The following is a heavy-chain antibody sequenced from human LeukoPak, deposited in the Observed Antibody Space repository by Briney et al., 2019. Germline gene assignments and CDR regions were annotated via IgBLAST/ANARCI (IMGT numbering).Heavy chain of an antibody. Sequence: GGSLRLSCAASRFTVRSNYLSWVRQAPGKGLEWVSVIYSGGRTYYADAVKGRFTISRDNSKNTLYLQMNSLRAEDTAVYYCARSPYNWNDSPYYMYVWGKGTTVTVSS. V-gene: IGHV3-66*02. CDR3: ARSPYNWNDSPYYMYV. CDR1: RFTVRSNY. J-gene: IGHJ6*03. CDR2: IYSGGRT. D-gene: IGHD1-1*01.